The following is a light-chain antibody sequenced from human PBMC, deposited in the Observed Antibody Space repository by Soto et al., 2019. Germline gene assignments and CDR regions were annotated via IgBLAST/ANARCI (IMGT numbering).Light chain of an antibody. CDR2: DNN. CDR1: SSNIGNNY. Sequence: QAVVTQPPSVSAASGQKVTITCSGSSSNIGNNYVSWYQQLPGTAPKFLIYDNNKRPSGIPDRFSGFKSGTSATLGITGLQTGDEADYYCGTWDSSLSAWVFGGGTKLTVL. J-gene: IGLJ3*02. CDR3: GTWDSSLSAWV. V-gene: IGLV1-51*01.